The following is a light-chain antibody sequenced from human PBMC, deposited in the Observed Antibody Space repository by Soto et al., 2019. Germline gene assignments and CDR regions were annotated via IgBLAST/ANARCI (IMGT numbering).Light chain of an antibody. CDR2: SNN. J-gene: IGLJ3*02. CDR1: SSNIGSNT. CDR3: AAWDDSLNGGV. V-gene: IGLV1-44*01. Sequence: VLTQPPSASGTPGQRVTISCSGSSSNIGSNTVNWYQQLPGTAPKLLIYSNNQRPSGVPDRFSGSKSGTSASLAISGLQSEDEADYYCAAWDDSLNGGVFGGGTKLTVL.